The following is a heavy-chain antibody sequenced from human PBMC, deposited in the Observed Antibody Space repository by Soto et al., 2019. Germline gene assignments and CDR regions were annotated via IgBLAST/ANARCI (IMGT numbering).Heavy chain of an antibody. CDR2: IYYSGST. Sequence: PSETLSLTCTVSGGSISSYYWSWIRQPPGKGLEWIGYIYYSGSTNYNPSLKSRVTISVDTSKNQFSLKLSSVTAADTAVYYCARDGAGGTFDYWGQGTLVTVSS. CDR1: GGSISSYY. D-gene: IGHD1-26*01. V-gene: IGHV4-59*01. CDR3: ARDGAGGTFDY. J-gene: IGHJ4*02.